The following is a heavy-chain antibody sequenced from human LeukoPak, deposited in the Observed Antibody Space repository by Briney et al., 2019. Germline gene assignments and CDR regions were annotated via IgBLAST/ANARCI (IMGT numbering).Heavy chain of an antibody. Sequence: GGSLRLSCAASGFTFSSYAMSWVRQAPGKGLEWVSAISGSGGSTYYADSVKGRFTISRDNSKNTLYLQMNSLRAEDTAAYYCARAPGIAATAGGYWGQGTLVTVSS. CDR1: GFTFSSYA. D-gene: IGHD6-13*01. V-gene: IGHV3-23*01. CDR2: ISGSGGST. CDR3: ARAPGIAATAGGY. J-gene: IGHJ4*02.